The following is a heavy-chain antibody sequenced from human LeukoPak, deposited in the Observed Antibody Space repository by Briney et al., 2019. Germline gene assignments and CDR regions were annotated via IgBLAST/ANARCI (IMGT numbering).Heavy chain of an antibody. CDR1: GFTFSSYS. D-gene: IGHD2-2*01. CDR2: ISSSSSYI. J-gene: IGHJ5*02. CDR3: ARGLVAGYCSSTSCLNNWFDP. Sequence: GGSLRLSCAASGFTFSSYSMNWVRQAPGKGLEWVSSISSSSSYIYYADSVKGRFTISRDNAKNSLYLQMNSLRAEDTAVYYCARGLVAGYCSSTSCLNNWFDPWGQGTPVTVSS. V-gene: IGHV3-21*01.